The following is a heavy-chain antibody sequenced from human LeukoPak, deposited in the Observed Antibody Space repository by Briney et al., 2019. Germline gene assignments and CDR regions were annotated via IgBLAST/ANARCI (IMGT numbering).Heavy chain of an antibody. CDR2: IYTGGST. D-gene: IGHD1-26*01. CDR3: SRDSGRREDY. CDR1: GFTVSSNY. J-gene: IGHJ4*02. Sequence: PGGSLRLSCAASGFTVSSNYMSWVRQAPGKGLEWVSVIYTGGSTYYADSVKGRFTISRDNAKDSLILQMNSLRIEDSAVYYCSRDSGRREDYWGQGTLVTVSS. V-gene: IGHV3-66*01.